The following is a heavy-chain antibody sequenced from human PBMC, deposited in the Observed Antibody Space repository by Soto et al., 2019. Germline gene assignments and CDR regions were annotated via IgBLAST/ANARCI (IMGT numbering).Heavy chain of an antibody. CDR2: IKQDGSEK. CDR1: GFTFSSYW. J-gene: IGHJ6*02. Sequence: PGGSLRLSCAASGFTFSSYWMSWVRQAPGKGLEWVANIKQDGSEKYYVDSVKGRFTISRDNAKNSLYLQMNSLRAEDTAVYYCARVDGDYEGYYYGMDVWGQGTTVTVSS. V-gene: IGHV3-7*03. D-gene: IGHD4-17*01. CDR3: ARVDGDYEGYYYGMDV.